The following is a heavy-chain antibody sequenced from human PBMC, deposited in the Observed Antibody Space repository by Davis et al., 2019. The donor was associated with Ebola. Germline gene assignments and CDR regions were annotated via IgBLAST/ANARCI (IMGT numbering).Heavy chain of an antibody. Sequence: GGSLRLSCAASGFTFSSYGMHWVRQAPGKGLEWVAFIRYDGSNKYYADSVKGRFTISRDNSKNTLYLQMNSLRAEDTAVYYCAKDRLSLPYYYGSGSYRYWGQGTLVTVSS. CDR2: IRYDGSNK. V-gene: IGHV3-30*02. CDR3: AKDRLSLPYYYGSGSYRY. D-gene: IGHD3-10*01. CDR1: GFTFSSYG. J-gene: IGHJ4*02.